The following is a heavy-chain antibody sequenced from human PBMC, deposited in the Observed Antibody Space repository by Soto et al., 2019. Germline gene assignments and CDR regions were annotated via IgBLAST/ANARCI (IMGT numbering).Heavy chain of an antibody. CDR3: ARDYLAAADIPYYYGMDV. D-gene: IGHD6-13*01. Sequence: PSETLSLTCTVSGGSISSGGYYWSWIRQHPGKGLEWIGYIYYSGSTYYNPSLKSRVTISVDTSKNQFSLKLSSVTAADTAVYYCARDYLAAADIPYYYGMDVWGQGTTVTVSS. V-gene: IGHV4-31*03. CDR1: GGSISSGGYY. CDR2: IYYSGST. J-gene: IGHJ6*02.